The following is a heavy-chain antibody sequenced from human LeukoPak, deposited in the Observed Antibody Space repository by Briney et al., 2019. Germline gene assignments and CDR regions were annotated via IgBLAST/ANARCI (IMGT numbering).Heavy chain of an antibody. D-gene: IGHD2-15*01. CDR1: GGSISSSSYY. J-gene: IGHJ3*02. CDR2: IYYTGST. CDR3: ARLGRPAAFDI. Sequence: SETLSLTCTVSGGSISSSSYYWGWIRQPPGKGLEWIGSIYYTGSTYYNPSLESRVTIYVDTSRNHFSLKLSSVTAADTALYYCARLGRPAAFDIWGQGTMVTVSS. V-gene: IGHV4-39*02.